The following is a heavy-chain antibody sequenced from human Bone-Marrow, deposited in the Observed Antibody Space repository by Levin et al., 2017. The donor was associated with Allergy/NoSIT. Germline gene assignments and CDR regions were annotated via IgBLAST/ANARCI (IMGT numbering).Heavy chain of an antibody. Sequence: GESLKISCETSGFTFEDYTMNWFRQPPGKGLEWVGLIRSKTYGGTPIYAASGKGTFTIARDDSKRIAYLEMTSLKTDDTAVYFCARALSDTGDYAGFWGQGILVTVPS. J-gene: IGHJ1*01. D-gene: IGHD4-17*01. V-gene: IGHV3-49*03. CDR3: ARALSDTGDYAGF. CDR2: IRSKTYGGTP. CDR1: GFTFEDYT.